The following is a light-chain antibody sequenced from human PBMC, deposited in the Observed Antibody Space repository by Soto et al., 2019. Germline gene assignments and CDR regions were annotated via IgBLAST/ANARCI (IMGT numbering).Light chain of an antibody. V-gene: IGLV2-11*01. CDR2: DVT. J-gene: IGLJ1*01. CDR3: CSSSGSYTYV. CDR1: SSDVGLYNY. Sequence: QSVLTQPRSVSGSPGRSVTISCTGTSSDVGLYNYVSWYHQHPGKAPKLLIYDVTKRPSGVPDRFSGSKSGNTASLTISGLQAEDEGDYYCCSSSGSYTYVFGTGTKVTVL.